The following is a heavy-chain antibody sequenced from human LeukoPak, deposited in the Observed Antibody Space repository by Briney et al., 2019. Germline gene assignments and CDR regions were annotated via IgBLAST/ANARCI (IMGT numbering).Heavy chain of an antibody. D-gene: IGHD2-15*01. Sequence: SETLSLTCTVSGGSISSYYWSWTRQPPGKGLGWVGYIYYSGSTNYSPSLKSRVTISVDTSKNQFSLKLSSVTAADTAVYYCARTTEGYCRGRSCYSYYYYMDVWGKGTTVTVSS. J-gene: IGHJ6*03. CDR3: ARTTEGYCRGRSCYSYYYYMDV. CDR2: IYYSGST. V-gene: IGHV4-59*01. CDR1: GGSISSYY.